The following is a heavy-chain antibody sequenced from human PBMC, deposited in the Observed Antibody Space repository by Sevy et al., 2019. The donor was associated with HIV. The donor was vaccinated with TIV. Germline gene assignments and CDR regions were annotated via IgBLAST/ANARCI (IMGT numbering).Heavy chain of an antibody. D-gene: IGHD2-8*01. V-gene: IGHV3-23*01. CDR2: LSFGCGKI. CDR3: AREGCTKPHDY. Sequence: GGSLRLSGAASGFDFSIYSMSWVRRAPGKGLEGVSTLSFGCGKINYADSVKGRFTISRDNSKSSVYLQMNNMRVEDTAVYYCAREGCTKPHDYWGQGTLVTVSS. CDR1: GFDFSIYS. J-gene: IGHJ4*02.